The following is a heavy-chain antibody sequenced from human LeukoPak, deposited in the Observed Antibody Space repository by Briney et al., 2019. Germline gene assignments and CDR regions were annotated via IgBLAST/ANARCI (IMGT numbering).Heavy chain of an antibody. Sequence: GGSLRLSCLGSGFTFSWYGMNWVRQAPGRGLEYVSAISKNGVTTYYVDSVKGRLTISRDNSKNTLYLQMNSLRVEDTAVYFCVKDLSDRDVDYWGQGTLVTVSS. CDR3: VKDLSDRDVDY. CDR2: ISKNGVTT. D-gene: IGHD2-21*02. J-gene: IGHJ4*02. CDR1: GFTFSWYG. V-gene: IGHV3-64D*06.